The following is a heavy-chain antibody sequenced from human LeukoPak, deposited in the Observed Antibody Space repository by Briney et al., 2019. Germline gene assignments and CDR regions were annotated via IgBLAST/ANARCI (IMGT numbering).Heavy chain of an antibody. D-gene: IGHD6-6*01. CDR2: INSKGDEI. Sequence: GGSLRLSCAASGFTFSTYAMTWVRQAPGKGLEWVSGINSKGDEIYYADSVRGRFHIPRDNSKHALYLQMDSLRAEDTAVYYCANWIGSSSRDYWGQGTLVTVSS. CDR3: ANWIGSSSRDY. CDR1: GFTFSTYA. V-gene: IGHV3-23*01. J-gene: IGHJ4*02.